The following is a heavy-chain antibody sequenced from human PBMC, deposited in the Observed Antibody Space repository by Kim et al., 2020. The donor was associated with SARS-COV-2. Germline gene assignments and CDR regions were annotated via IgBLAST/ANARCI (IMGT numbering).Heavy chain of an antibody. J-gene: IGHJ6*02. Sequence: GGSLRLSCAASGFTFSSYSMNWVRQAPGKGLEWVSYISSSSSTIYYADSVKGRFTISRDNAKNSLYLQMNSLRAEDTAVYYCARARGIRWDLYYYYYGMDVWGQGTTVTVSS. CDR3: ARARGIRWDLYYYYYGMDV. CDR1: GFTFSSYS. V-gene: IGHV3-48*04. D-gene: IGHD1-26*01. CDR2: ISSSSSTI.